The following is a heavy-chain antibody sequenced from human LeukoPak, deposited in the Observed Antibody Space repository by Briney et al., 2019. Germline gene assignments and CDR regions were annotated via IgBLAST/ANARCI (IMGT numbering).Heavy chain of an antibody. CDR3: AKDSPYAYYVSGSYWDY. D-gene: IGHD3-10*01. CDR1: GFTFSSYG. J-gene: IGHJ4*02. V-gene: IGHV3-30*02. Sequence: SGGSLRLSCAASGFTFSSYGMHWVRQAPGKGLDWVAFIRYDGSNKYYADSVKGRFTISRDNSKNTLYLQMNSLRAEDTAVYYCAKDSPYAYYVSGSYWDYWGQGTLVTVSS. CDR2: IRYDGSNK.